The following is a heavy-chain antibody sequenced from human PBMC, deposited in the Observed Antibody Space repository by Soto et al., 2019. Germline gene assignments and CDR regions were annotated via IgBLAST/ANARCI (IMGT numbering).Heavy chain of an antibody. CDR2: INAGNGNT. V-gene: IGHV1-3*01. J-gene: IGHJ4*02. Sequence: EASVKVSCKASGYTFTSYAMHWVRQAPGQRLEWMGWINAGNGNTKYSQKFQGRVTITRDTSASTAYMELSSLRSEDTAVYYCARDSGHRTYYYDSSGYSYWGQGTLVTVSS. D-gene: IGHD3-22*01. CDR1: GYTFTSYA. CDR3: ARDSGHRTYYYDSSGYSY.